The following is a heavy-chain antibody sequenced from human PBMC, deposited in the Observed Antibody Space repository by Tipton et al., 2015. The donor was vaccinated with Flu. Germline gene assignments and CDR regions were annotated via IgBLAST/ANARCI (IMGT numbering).Heavy chain of an antibody. CDR3: ATDAGSLDY. V-gene: IGHV1-8*01. CDR1: GYTFTSYD. J-gene: IGHJ4*02. Sequence: QLVQSGAEVRKPGASVRVSCKASGYTFTSYDVNWVRLATGQGLEWMGWMNPNSGYAGYAQKSQGRVTMTRNTSISTAHLELTSLRSDDTAIYYCATDAGSLDYWGQGTVVTVSS. CDR2: MNPNSGYA. D-gene: IGHD1-26*01.